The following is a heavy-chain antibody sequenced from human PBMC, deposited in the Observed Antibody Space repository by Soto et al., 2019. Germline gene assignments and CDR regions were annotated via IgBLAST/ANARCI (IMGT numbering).Heavy chain of an antibody. CDR1: GGTFSSYT. CDR3: ACMTTVSDFDY. J-gene: IGHJ4*02. V-gene: IGHV1-69*02. D-gene: IGHD4-17*01. Sequence: SVKVSCKASGGTFSSYTISWVRQAPGQGLEWMGRIIPILGIANYAQKFQGRVTITADKSTSTAYMELSSLRSEDTAVYYCACMTTVSDFDYWGQGTLITVSS. CDR2: IIPILGIA.